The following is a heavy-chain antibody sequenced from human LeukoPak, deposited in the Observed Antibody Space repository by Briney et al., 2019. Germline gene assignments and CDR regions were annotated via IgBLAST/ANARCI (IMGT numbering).Heavy chain of an antibody. CDR1: GXXXXSYX. CDR2: ISSSGTYI. J-gene: IGHJ4*02. V-gene: IGHV3-21*01. Sequence: GGSLRLSCAASGXXXXSYXXTWVRQAXXXXXXXVSSISSSGTYIFDADSLKGRFTISRDNAKNSLYLQMSSLRAEDTALYYCARGIGNYGSYHFDYWGQGTLVTVSS. D-gene: IGHD3-10*01. CDR3: ARGIGNYGSYHFDY.